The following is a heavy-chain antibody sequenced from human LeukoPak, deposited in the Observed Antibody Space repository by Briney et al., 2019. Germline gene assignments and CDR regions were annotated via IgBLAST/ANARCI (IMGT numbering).Heavy chain of an antibody. J-gene: IGHJ4*02. V-gene: IGHV3-23*01. CDR2: ISPRGNSI. CDR3: AKNLRTSVAAYEY. Sequence: GGSLRLSCAASGFSFTSFAMTRVRQAPGKGLEWISAISPRGNSIYYSDSVRGRFTVSRDNSENTLYLQLNRLTAEDTAVYYCAKNLRTSVAAYEYWGQGTLVTVSS. D-gene: IGHD6-19*01. CDR1: GFSFTSFA.